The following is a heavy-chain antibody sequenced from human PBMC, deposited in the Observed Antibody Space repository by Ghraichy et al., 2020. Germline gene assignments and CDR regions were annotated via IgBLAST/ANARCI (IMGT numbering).Heavy chain of an antibody. V-gene: IGHV4-59*01. Sequence: SETLSLTCTVSGGSISSYYWSWIRQPPGKGLEWIGYIYYSGSTNYNPSLKSRVTISVDTSKNQFSLKLSSVTAADTAVYYCARGVYSSSWIPYNWFDPWGQGTLVTVSS. D-gene: IGHD6-13*01. J-gene: IGHJ5*02. CDR2: IYYSGST. CDR1: GGSISSYY. CDR3: ARGVYSSSWIPYNWFDP.